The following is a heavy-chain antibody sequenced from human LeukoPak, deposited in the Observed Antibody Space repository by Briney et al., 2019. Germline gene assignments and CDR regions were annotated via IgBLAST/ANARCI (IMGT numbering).Heavy chain of an antibody. Sequence: SETLSLTCTVSGGSISSSSYYWSWIRQPPGKGLEWIGEINHSGSTNYNPSLKSRVTISVDTSKNQFSLKLSSVTAADTAVYYCARGSDYGDYRLDYWGQGTLVTVSS. V-gene: IGHV4-39*07. CDR1: GGSISSSSYY. D-gene: IGHD4-17*01. J-gene: IGHJ4*02. CDR2: INHSGST. CDR3: ARGSDYGDYRLDY.